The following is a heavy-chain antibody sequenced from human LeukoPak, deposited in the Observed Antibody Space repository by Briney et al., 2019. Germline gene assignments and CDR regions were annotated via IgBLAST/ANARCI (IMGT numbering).Heavy chain of an antibody. D-gene: IGHD2-15*01. CDR2: IIPIFGTA. CDR3: AGWLRLRDCSGGSCYYNFDY. V-gene: IGHV1-69*06. J-gene: IGHJ4*02. Sequence: ASVKVSCKASGGTFSSYAISWVRQAPGQGLEWMGGIIPIFGTANYAQKFQGRVTITADKSTSTAYMELSSLRSEDTAVYYCAGWLRLRDCSGGSCYYNFDYWGQGTLVTVSS. CDR1: GGTFSSYA.